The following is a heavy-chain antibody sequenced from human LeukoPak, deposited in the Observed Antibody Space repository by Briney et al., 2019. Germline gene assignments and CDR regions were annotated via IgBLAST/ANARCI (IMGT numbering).Heavy chain of an antibody. Sequence: PGGSLRLSCAAPGFTFDDYAMHWVRQAPGKGLEWVSGISWNSGSIGYADSVKGRFTISRDNAKNSLYLQMNSLRAEDTALYYCAKDRYYGSGSLNGFDYWGQGTLVTVSS. CDR2: ISWNSGSI. CDR3: AKDRYYGSGSLNGFDY. CDR1: GFTFDDYA. J-gene: IGHJ4*02. D-gene: IGHD3-10*01. V-gene: IGHV3-9*01.